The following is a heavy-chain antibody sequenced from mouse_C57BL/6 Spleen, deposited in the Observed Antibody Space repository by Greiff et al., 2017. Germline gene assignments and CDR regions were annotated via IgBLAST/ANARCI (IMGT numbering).Heavy chain of an antibody. Sequence: EVQLVESGPGLVKPSQSLSLTCSVTGYSITSGYYWNWIRQFPGNKLEWMGYISYDGSNNYNPSLKNRISITRDTSKNQFFLKLNSVTTEDTATYYCARGSNYGAMDYWGQGTSVTVSS. CDR1: GYSITSGYY. V-gene: IGHV3-6*01. CDR3: ARGSNYGAMDY. CDR2: ISYDGSN. J-gene: IGHJ4*01. D-gene: IGHD2-5*01.